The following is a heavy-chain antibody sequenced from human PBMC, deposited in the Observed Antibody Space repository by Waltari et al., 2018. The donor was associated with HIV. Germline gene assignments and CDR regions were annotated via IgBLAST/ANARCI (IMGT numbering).Heavy chain of an antibody. V-gene: IGHV1-3*01. Sequence: QVQLVQSGAEVKSPGSSVNISCKASGSPFTKDPIHWVRQAPGQRPEWVGWISGRGGGTKYAQKCEGRVTLGRDTSASVAFMELTALTSDDTAVYYCVKGGIPLWSTWGQGTVVTVSS. CDR2: ISGRGGGT. CDR1: GSPFTKDP. CDR3: VKGGIPLWST. J-gene: IGHJ4*02. D-gene: IGHD2-21*01.